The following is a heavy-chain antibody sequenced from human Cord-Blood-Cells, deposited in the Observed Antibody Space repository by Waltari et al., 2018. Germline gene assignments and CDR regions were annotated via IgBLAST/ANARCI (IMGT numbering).Heavy chain of an antibody. CDR3: ARASPSYSSAFDY. J-gene: IGHJ4*02. Sequence: QVQLQQWGAGLLKPSETLSLTCAVYGGSFSGYYWSWIRQPPGKGLEWIGEINHSGSTNYNPSLKSRVTISVDTSKNQSSLKLSSVTAADTAVYYCARASPSYSSAFDYWGQGTLVTVSS. V-gene: IGHV4-34*01. CDR1: GGSFSGYY. D-gene: IGHD6-25*01. CDR2: INHSGST.